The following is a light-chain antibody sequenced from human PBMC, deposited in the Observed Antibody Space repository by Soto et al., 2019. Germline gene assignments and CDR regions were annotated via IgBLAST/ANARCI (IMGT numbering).Light chain of an antibody. Sequence: DIQMTQSPSTLSASVGDRVIITCRASQSINSWLAWFQQKPGEAPNLLIYKASSLASGVLLRFSGSGSGTEFTLTISSLQPDDFATYYCQQYNSYSAFTFGPGTRVDIK. CDR3: QQYNSYSAFT. J-gene: IGKJ3*01. CDR1: QSINSW. CDR2: KAS. V-gene: IGKV1-5*03.